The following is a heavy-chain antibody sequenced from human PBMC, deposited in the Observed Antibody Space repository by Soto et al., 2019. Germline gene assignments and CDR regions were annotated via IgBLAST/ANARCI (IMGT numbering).Heavy chain of an antibody. CDR2: ISSSSSTI. CDR1: GFTFSSYS. V-gene: IGHV3-48*02. D-gene: IGHD2-15*01. CDR3: ARDPNYLGYCSGGSCPSYYYYGMDV. Sequence: GGSLRLSCAASGFTFSSYSMNWVRQAPGKGLEWVSYISSSSSTIYYADSVKGRFTISRDNAKNSLYLQMNSLRDEDTAVYYCARDPNYLGYCSGGSCPSYYYYGMDVWGQGTTVTVSS. J-gene: IGHJ6*02.